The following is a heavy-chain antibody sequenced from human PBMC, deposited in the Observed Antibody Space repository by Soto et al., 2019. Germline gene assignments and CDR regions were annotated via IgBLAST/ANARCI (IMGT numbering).Heavy chain of an antibody. Sequence: SETLSLTCAVHGGSFGGYYWSWIRQPPGKGLEWIGEINHSGSTNYNPSLKSRVTISVDTSKNQFSLKLSSVTAADTAVYYCARVLVVVAAINWFEPWGQGTLVTVSS. D-gene: IGHD2-15*01. CDR1: GGSFGGYY. V-gene: IGHV4-34*01. J-gene: IGHJ5*02. CDR2: INHSGST. CDR3: ARVLVVVAAINWFEP.